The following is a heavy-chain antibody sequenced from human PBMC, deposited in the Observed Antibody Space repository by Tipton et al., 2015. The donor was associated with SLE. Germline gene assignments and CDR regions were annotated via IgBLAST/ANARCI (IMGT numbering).Heavy chain of an antibody. D-gene: IGHD3-3*01. CDR1: GFTFGDYA. CDR3: SRVFDFWSAGDAFDI. CDR2: VRGKDFGGTS. J-gene: IGHJ3*02. V-gene: IGHV3-49*03. Sequence: RSLRLSCSGSGFTFGDYALNWFRQAPGKGLEWVGFVRGKDFGGTSQYAASVKGRFTISRDDSKSVAYLQMNSLKVEDTAVYYCSRVFDFWSAGDAFDIWGQGTMVTVSS.